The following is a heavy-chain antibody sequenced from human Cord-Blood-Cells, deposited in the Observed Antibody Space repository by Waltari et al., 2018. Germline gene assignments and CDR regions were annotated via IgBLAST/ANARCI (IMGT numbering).Heavy chain of an antibody. Sequence: QVQLVKSGAEVKKPGSSVKVACQAHGATFRSYALCWVRQAPGQGLEWMGGIIPIFGTANYAQKFQGRVTITADKSTSTAYMELSSLRSEDTAVYYCASIDGITGIDYWGQGTLVTVSS. CDR2: IIPIFGTA. D-gene: IGHD1-20*01. CDR3: ASIDGITGIDY. CDR1: GATFRSYA. J-gene: IGHJ4*02. V-gene: IGHV1-69*06.